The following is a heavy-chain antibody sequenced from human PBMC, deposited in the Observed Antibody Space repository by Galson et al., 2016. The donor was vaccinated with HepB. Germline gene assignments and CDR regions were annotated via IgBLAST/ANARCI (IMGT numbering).Heavy chain of an antibody. V-gene: IGHV4-4*02. D-gene: IGHD1-20*01. CDR3: ARVALTYQNAFDI. Sequence: SETLSRTCAVSGGPISSSNWWSWVRQLPGKGLDWIGEIYHSGSNNYNPSLKSRVTISVDKSKNQFSLKLSSVTAADTAVYYCARVALTYQNAFDIWGQGTMVTVSS. CDR1: GGPISSSNW. J-gene: IGHJ3*02. CDR2: IYHSGSN.